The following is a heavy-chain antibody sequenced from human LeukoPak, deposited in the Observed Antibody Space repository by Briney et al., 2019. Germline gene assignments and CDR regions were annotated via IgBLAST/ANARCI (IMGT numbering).Heavy chain of an antibody. V-gene: IGHV1-18*01. CDR1: GYTFTSYG. J-gene: IGHJ5*02. Sequence: GASVKVSCKASGYTFTSYGISWVRQAPGQGLEWMGWISAYNGNTNYAQKLQGRVTMTRDKSISTAYMALSRLRSDDTAMYYCARGPPEYCSGGTCYSGRNWIDPWGQGTLVTVSS. CDR3: ARGPPEYCSGGTCYSGRNWIDP. CDR2: ISAYNGNT. D-gene: IGHD2-15*01.